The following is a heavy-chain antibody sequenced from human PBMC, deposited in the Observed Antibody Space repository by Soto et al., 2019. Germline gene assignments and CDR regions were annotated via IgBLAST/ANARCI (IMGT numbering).Heavy chain of an antibody. CDR2: ISDDGSNK. CDR3: VRVATGLAVAGNPFDY. CDR1: GFTFSNYA. J-gene: IGHJ4*02. Sequence: QVQLVESGGGVVRPGRSLRLSCAGSGFTFSNYAVHWVRQAPGKGLDWVAVISDDGSNKFYADSVKGRFTISRDNSKKTVFLQMNNLRTGDMAVYYCVRVATGLAVAGNPFDYWGRGTLVTVTS. V-gene: IGHV3-30-3*01. D-gene: IGHD6-19*01.